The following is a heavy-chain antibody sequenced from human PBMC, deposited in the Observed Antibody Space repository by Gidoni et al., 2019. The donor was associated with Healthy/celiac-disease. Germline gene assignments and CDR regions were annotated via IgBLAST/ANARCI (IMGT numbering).Heavy chain of an antibody. V-gene: IGHV1-18*01. Sequence: QVQLVQSGAEVKKPGASVKVSCKASGYTFTSYGISWVRQAPGQGLEWMGWISAYNGNTNYAQKLQGRVTMTTDTSTSTAYMELRSLRSDDTAVYYCARVRYYDFWSGPRSMDVWGQGTTVTVSS. CDR1: GYTFTSYG. J-gene: IGHJ6*02. CDR2: ISAYNGNT. D-gene: IGHD3-3*01. CDR3: ARVRYYDFWSGPRSMDV.